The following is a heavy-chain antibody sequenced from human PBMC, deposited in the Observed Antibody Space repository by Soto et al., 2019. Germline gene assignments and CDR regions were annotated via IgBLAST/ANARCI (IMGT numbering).Heavy chain of an antibody. Sequence: PGGSLRLSCAASGFTFSSYAMSWVRQAPGKGLEWVSAISGSGGSTYYADSVKGRFTISRDNSKNTLYLQMNSLRAEDTAVYYCAKTVYGSGSYYLQYGMDVWGQGTTVTVSS. V-gene: IGHV3-23*01. D-gene: IGHD3-10*01. CDR1: GFTFSSYA. CDR2: ISGSGGST. J-gene: IGHJ6*02. CDR3: AKTVYGSGSYYLQYGMDV.